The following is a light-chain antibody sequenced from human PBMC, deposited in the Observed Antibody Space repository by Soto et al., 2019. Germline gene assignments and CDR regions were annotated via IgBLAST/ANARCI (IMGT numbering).Light chain of an antibody. V-gene: IGKV1-9*01. Sequence: IQLTQSPSSLSASVGDRVTITCRASQGITSYLAWYQQRPGKAPGLLIYSASTLQSGVPSRFSGSGYGTDVSLTISNLQPEDFATYYCQQLYSHPLTFGGGTKVEIK. CDR3: QQLYSHPLT. CDR2: SAS. CDR1: QGITSY. J-gene: IGKJ4*01.